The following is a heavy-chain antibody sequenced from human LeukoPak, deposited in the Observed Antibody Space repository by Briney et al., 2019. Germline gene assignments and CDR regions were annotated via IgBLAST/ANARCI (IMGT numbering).Heavy chain of an antibody. D-gene: IGHD3-10*01. J-gene: IGHJ4*02. CDR2: VNPNSGNT. V-gene: IGHV1-8*03. CDR1: GYTFANYE. Sequence: GASVKVSCKASGYTFANYEIHWVRQATGQGLEWMAWVNPNSGNTNYAQKFQGRVTVTRNTFISTAYMELGSLGFEATAVYYCARGTSYYASGSYPDFDYWGQGTLVTVSS. CDR3: ARGTSYYASGSYPDFDY.